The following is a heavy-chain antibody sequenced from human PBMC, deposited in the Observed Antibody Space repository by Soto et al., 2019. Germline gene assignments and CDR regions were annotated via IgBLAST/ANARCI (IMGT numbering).Heavy chain of an antibody. CDR2: INPNSGGT. Sequence: ASVKVSCKASGYTFTGYYMHWVRQAPGQGLEWMGWINPNSGGTNYAQKFQGWVTMTRDTSISTAYMELSRLRSDDTAVYYCARGDCSGGSCYSSSAFDIWGQGTMVT. D-gene: IGHD2-15*01. CDR1: GYTFTGYY. V-gene: IGHV1-2*04. CDR3: ARGDCSGGSCYSSSAFDI. J-gene: IGHJ3*02.